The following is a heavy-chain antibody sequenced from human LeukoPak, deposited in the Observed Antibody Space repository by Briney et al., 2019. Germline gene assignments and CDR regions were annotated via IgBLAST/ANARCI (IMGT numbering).Heavy chain of an antibody. CDR1: GGSISTSGYY. J-gene: IGHJ5*02. CDR2: IYYSGST. CDR3: GRIMTTVTTWVDP. D-gene: IGHD4-11*01. V-gene: IGHV4-39*07. Sequence: SETLSLTCTVSGGSISTSGYYWGWIRQPPGKGLEWIGSIYYSGSTYYNPSLQSRVAISVDTSKNQFSLKLSSVTAADTAVYYCGRIMTTVTTWVDPWGQGTLVTVSS.